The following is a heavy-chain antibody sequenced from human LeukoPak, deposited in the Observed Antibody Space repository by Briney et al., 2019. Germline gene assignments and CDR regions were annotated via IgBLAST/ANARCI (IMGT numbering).Heavy chain of an antibody. CDR2: VSDDGSTT. CDR3: VRHNAARAFDI. D-gene: IGHD1-1*01. V-gene: IGHV3-74*03. CDR1: GFTFSSFW. Sequence: GSLRLSCSASGFTFSSFWMHWVRQAPGKGLVWVSRVSDDGSTTTYADSVKGRFTIPRDNAKNTLYLQMNSLRPEDTAVYYCVRHNAARAFDIWGQGTMVIVSS. J-gene: IGHJ3*02.